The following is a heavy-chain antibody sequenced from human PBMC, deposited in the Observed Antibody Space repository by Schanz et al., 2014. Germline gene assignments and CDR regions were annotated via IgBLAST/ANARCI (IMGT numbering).Heavy chain of an antibody. CDR1: GFIFSSYG. CDR2: IWYDGSNK. Sequence: QVQLVESGGGVVQPGRSLRLSCAASGFIFSSYGLHWVRQAPGKGLEWVAFIWYDGSNKYYADSVKGRFTISRDNSKNTLYLQMNSLRAEDTSVYFCARVRRRIAAPSTPSFRSCYYYAMDVWGQGTTVTVSS. CDR3: ARVRRRIAAPSTPSFRSCYYYAMDV. J-gene: IGHJ6*02. D-gene: IGHD6-25*01. V-gene: IGHV3-33*01.